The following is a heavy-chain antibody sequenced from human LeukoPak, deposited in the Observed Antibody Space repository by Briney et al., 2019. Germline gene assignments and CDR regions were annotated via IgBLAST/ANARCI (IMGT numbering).Heavy chain of an antibody. D-gene: IGHD3-16*02. J-gene: IGHJ4*02. V-gene: IGHV1-69*13. CDR1: GGTFSSYA. CDR3: ARSAQHDYVCGSHRSFDY. CDR2: IIPIFGTA. Sequence: SVKVSCEASGGTFSSYAISWVRQAPGQGLEWMGVIIPIFGTANYAQKFQGRVTITADESTSTAYMELSSLRSEDTAVYYRARSAQHDYVCGSHRSFDYWGQGTLVTVSS.